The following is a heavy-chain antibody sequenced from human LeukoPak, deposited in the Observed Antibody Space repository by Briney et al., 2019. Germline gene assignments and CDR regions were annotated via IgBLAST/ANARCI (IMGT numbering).Heavy chain of an antibody. CDR2: TSGSGGTT. J-gene: IGHJ4*02. CDR1: GFTFSSHA. D-gene: IGHD2-2*02. CDR3: ARYPSDQYYFDY. Sequence: PGGSLRLSCAASGFTFSSHAMSWVRQAPGKGLEWVSGTSGSGGTTYYADSVKGRFTISRDNSKNTLFLQMDSLRAEDTAIYYCARYPSDQYYFDYWGQGTLVTVSS. V-gene: IGHV3-23*01.